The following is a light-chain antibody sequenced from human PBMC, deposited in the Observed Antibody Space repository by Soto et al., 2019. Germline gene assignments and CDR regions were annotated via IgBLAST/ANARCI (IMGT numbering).Light chain of an antibody. CDR2: EVN. CDR3: SSYRSVGSLV. Sequence: QSVLTQPPSASGSPGQSVAISCTGTSSDVGGYNYVSWYQQHPGKAPKLMIYEVNKRPSGVPDRFSGSKSGNTASLTISGLQAEDEADYYCSSYRSVGSLVFGTGNKVTVL. CDR1: SSDVGGYNY. J-gene: IGLJ1*01. V-gene: IGLV2-8*01.